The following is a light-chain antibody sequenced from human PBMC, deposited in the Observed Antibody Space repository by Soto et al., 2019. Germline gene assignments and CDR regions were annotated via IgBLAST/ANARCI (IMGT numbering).Light chain of an antibody. V-gene: IGKV3-20*01. CDR2: STS. Sequence: EIVLTQSPGTLSLSPGERATLSCRASQSVGDTYLAWYQQKPGQAPRLLMYSTSIRATGIPDRFSGSGSGTDFTLTISRLDPEDFAVYYCQHYDRAPMWTFGQGTRWIS. J-gene: IGKJ1*01. CDR1: QSVGDTY. CDR3: QHYDRAPMWT.